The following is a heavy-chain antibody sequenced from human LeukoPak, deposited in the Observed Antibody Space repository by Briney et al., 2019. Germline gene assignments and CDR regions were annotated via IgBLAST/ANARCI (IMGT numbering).Heavy chain of an antibody. D-gene: IGHD5-24*01. Sequence: GGSLRLSCAASGFTFNSYDMHWVRQAPGKGLEWVSAISSGSSYIYYADSMKGRFTISRDNAENSLYLQMNSLRAEDTAVYFCARGEEKATITGLDSWGQGTLVTVFS. CDR3: ARGEEKATITGLDS. CDR1: GFTFNSYD. CDR2: ISSGSSYI. J-gene: IGHJ4*02. V-gene: IGHV3-21*01.